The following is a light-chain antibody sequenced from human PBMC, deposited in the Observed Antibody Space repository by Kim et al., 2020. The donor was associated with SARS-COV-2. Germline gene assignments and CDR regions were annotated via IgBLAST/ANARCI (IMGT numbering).Light chain of an antibody. CDR1: SLRSYY. CDR2: GKN. CDR3: NSRDSSGNHRVV. V-gene: IGLV3-19*01. J-gene: IGLJ2*01. Sequence: SSELTQDPAVSVALGQTVRITCQEDSLRSYYASWYQQKPGQAPVLVIYGKNNRPSGIPDRFSGSSSGNTASLAITGAQAEDEADYYCNSRDSSGNHRVVF.